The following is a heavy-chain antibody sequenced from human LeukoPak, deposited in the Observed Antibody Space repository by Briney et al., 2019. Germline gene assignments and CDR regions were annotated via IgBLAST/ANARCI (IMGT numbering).Heavy chain of an antibody. D-gene: IGHD2-15*01. CDR3: ARDRICSGGSCYWRDAFDI. Sequence: ASVKVSCKASGGTFSNYAISWVRQAPGQGLEWMGGIIPIFGTANYAQKFQGRVTITADKSTSTAYMELSSLRSEDTAVYYCARDRICSGGSCYWRDAFDIWGQGTMVTVSS. CDR2: IIPIFGTA. V-gene: IGHV1-69*06. J-gene: IGHJ3*02. CDR1: GGTFSNYA.